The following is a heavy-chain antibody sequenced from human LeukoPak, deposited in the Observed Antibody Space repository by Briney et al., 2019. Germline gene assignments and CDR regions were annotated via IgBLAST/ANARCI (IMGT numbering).Heavy chain of an antibody. Sequence: GVSLRLSCAVSGFTFSDRWMSWVRQTPGKGLEWVATIKEDGSEKYYVDSVKGRFTISRDNAKNSLSLEMNRLRAEDTAVYYCVRGCWPLDFWGQGTLVTVSS. CDR1: GFTFSDRW. CDR2: IKEDGSEK. V-gene: IGHV3-7*01. CDR3: VRGCWPLDF. J-gene: IGHJ4*02.